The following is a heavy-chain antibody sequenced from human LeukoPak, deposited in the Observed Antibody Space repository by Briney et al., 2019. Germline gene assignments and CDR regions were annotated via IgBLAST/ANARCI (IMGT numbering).Heavy chain of an antibody. Sequence: GGSLRLSCAASGFTFSSYWMSWVRQAPGKGPEWVANIKQDGSEKYYVDSVKGRFTISRDNAKNSLYLQMNSLRAEDTAVYYCARVAIVVVPAALSYYYYYYMDVWGKGTTVTVSS. V-gene: IGHV3-7*04. D-gene: IGHD2-2*01. J-gene: IGHJ6*03. CDR2: IKQDGSEK. CDR3: ARVAIVVVPAALSYYYYYYMDV. CDR1: GFTFSSYW.